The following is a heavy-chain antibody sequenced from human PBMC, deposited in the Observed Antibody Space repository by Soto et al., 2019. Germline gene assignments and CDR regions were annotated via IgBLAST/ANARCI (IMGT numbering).Heavy chain of an antibody. CDR1: GYTFISYY. J-gene: IGHJ3*02. V-gene: IGHV1-46*01. CDR3: ARVHLCRDGSNDPCDM. D-gene: IGHD3-10*02. CDR2: INPSSGST. Sequence: ASVKVSCKASGYTFISYYMHWVRQAPGQGLEWMGMINPSSGSTSYAQKFQGRITMTRDTSTSTVYMELSSLRSEDAAVYYCARVHLCRDGSNDPCDMWVSGTMATV.